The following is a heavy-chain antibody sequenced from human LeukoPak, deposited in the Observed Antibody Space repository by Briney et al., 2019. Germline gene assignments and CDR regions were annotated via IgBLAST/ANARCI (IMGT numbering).Heavy chain of an antibody. V-gene: IGHV3-66*01. CDR3: ARDLGIAARPYYYYGMDV. Sequence: GGSLRLSCAASGFTVSSNYMSWVRQAPGKGLEWVSVSYSGGSTYYADSVKGRFTISRDNSKNTLYLQMNSLRAEDTAVYYCARDLGIAARPYYYYGMDVWGQGTTVTVSS. CDR1: GFTVSSNY. D-gene: IGHD6-6*01. CDR2: SYSGGST. J-gene: IGHJ6*02.